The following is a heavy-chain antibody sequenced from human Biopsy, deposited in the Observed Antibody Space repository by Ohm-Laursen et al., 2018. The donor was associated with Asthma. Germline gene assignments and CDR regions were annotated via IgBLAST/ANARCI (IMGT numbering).Heavy chain of an antibody. CDR3: ARTYYDFLTGQVKDVFGV. Sequence: ASVKVSCRVSGYNFISFAIHWVRQAPGQRLEWMGWVNTGNGDTKYSQKFQCRVTITRDTSASTAYMELRSLRSEDTATYYCARTYYDFLTGQVKDVFGVWGQGTMVTVSS. CDR1: GYNFISFA. D-gene: IGHD3-9*01. V-gene: IGHV1-3*04. J-gene: IGHJ3*01. CDR2: VNTGNGDT.